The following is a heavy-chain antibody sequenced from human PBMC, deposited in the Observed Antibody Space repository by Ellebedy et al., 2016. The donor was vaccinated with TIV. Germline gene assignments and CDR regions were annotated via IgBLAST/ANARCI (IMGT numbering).Heavy chain of an antibody. D-gene: IGHD2-2*01. V-gene: IGHV4-39*01. CDR2: IYYSGST. J-gene: IGHJ6*03. Sequence: SETLSLTXTVSGGSISSSSYYWGWIRQPPGKGLEWIGSIYYSGSTYYNPSLKSRVTISVDTSKNQFSLKLSSVTAADTAVYYCARLGYCSSTSCSFYYYYMDVWGKGTTVTVSS. CDR1: GGSISSSSYY. CDR3: ARLGYCSSTSCSFYYYYMDV.